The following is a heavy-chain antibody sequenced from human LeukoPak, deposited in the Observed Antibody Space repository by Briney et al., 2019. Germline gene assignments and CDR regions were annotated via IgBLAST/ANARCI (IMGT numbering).Heavy chain of an antibody. D-gene: IGHD2-2*01. V-gene: IGHV1-3*01. CDR1: GYTFTSYA. J-gene: IGHJ6*02. CDR3: ARSRGHQLLYYYYGMDV. Sequence: ASVKVSCKASGYTFTSYAMHWVRQAPGQRLEWMGWINAGNGNTKYSQKFQGRVTITRDTSASIAYMELSSLRSEDTAVYYCARSRGHQLLYYYYGMDVWGQGTTVTVSS. CDR2: INAGNGNT.